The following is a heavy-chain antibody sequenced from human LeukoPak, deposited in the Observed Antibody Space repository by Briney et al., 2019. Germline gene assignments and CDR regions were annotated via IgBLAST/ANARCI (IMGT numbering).Heavy chain of an antibody. Sequence: PSETLSLTCTVSGGSISGYYWSWIRQPAGKGLEWIGRIYTSGSTNYNPSLKSRVTMSVDTSKNQFSLKLSSVTAADTAVYYCASTPRDSSGYYYYYYGMDVWGQGTTVTVSS. CDR2: IYTSGST. J-gene: IGHJ6*02. V-gene: IGHV4-4*07. CDR1: GGSISGYY. D-gene: IGHD3-22*01. CDR3: ASTPRDSSGYYYYYYGMDV.